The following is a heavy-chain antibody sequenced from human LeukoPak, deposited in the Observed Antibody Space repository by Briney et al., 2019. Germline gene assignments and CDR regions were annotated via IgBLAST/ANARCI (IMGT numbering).Heavy chain of an antibody. Sequence: GGSLRLSCAASGFTFSSYWMSWVRQAPGKGLEYVSAISASGGHTYYANSVKGRFTISRDNSKNTLYLQMGSLRAEDTAVYYCATHNYYDSSGYYYFYYCMDVWGKGTTVTISS. D-gene: IGHD3-22*01. CDR1: GFTFSSYW. CDR3: ATHNYYDSSGYYYFYYCMDV. V-gene: IGHV3-64*01. J-gene: IGHJ6*03. CDR2: ISASGGHT.